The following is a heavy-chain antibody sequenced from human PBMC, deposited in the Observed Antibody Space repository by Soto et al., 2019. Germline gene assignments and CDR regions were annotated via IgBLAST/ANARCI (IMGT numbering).Heavy chain of an antibody. V-gene: IGHV3-21*01. CDR3: TRDASRDSSARGWFDP. CDR2: ISSNSAYI. CDR1: GFTFRSFT. D-gene: IGHD6-13*01. J-gene: IGHJ5*02. Sequence: PGGSLRLSCAASGFTFRSFTMNCFRQAPGKGLEWVSTISSNSAYIYYTDALRGRFTISRDNAKNSLHLQMNSLRAEDTAVYYCTRDASRDSSARGWFDPWGPGTLVTVS.